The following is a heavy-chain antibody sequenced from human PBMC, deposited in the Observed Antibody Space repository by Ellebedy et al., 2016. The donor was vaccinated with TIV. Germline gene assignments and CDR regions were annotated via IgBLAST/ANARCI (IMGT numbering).Heavy chain of an antibody. V-gene: IGHV5-51*01. J-gene: IGHJ2*01. CDR2: IYPGDSET. D-gene: IGHD6-19*01. Sequence: GGSLRLSCEGSGYSFTTYWIGWVRQMPGEGLEWMGIIYPGDSETRYSPSFQGHVTISADKSISTAYLHWSSLKASDTAMYYCARQGSGWSYWYFDLWGRGTLVTVSS. CDR3: ARQGSGWSYWYFDL. CDR1: GYSFTTYW.